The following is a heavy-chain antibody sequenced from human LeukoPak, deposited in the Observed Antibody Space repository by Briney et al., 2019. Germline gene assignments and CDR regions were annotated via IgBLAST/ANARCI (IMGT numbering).Heavy chain of an antibody. V-gene: IGHV1-18*03. J-gene: IGHJ5*02. D-gene: IGHD6-6*01. CDR3: ARDLEYSSSSGPNWFDP. CDR2: ISAYNGNT. Sequence: ASVKVSCKPSGYTFTSYGISWVRQAPGPRLKYMRWISAYNGNTNYAQKLQGRVSMTTDTSTSTAYMELRSLRSDDMAVYYCARDLEYSSSSGPNWFDPWGQGTLVTVSS. CDR1: GYTFTSYG.